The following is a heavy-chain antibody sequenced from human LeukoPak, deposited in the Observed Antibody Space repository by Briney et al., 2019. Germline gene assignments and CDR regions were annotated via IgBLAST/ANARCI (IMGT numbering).Heavy chain of an antibody. J-gene: IGHJ4*02. V-gene: IGHV3-23*01. CDR1: GFTFSSYD. D-gene: IGHD2-2*01. CDR3: AKSPGYCSSTSCYGSFDY. Sequence: GGSLRLSCAASGFTFSSYDMSWVRQAPGKGLEWVSAISGSGGSTYYADSVKGRFTISRDNSKNTLYLQMNSLRAEDTAVYYCAKSPGYCSSTSCYGSFDYWGQGTLVTVSS. CDR2: ISGSGGST.